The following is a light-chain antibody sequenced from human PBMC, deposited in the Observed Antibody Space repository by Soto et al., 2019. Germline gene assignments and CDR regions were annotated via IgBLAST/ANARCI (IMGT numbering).Light chain of an antibody. CDR1: QRVSSSY. CDR3: QRYGSSPPFT. J-gene: IGKJ2*01. Sequence: EIVLTQSPGTLSLSPGERDTLSCRASQRVSSSYLAWYQQKPGQAPRLLIYGASTRATGIPDRFSGSGSRTDFTLTISRLEPEDFAVYFCQRYGSSPPFTFGQGTKVEI. V-gene: IGKV3-20*01. CDR2: GAS.